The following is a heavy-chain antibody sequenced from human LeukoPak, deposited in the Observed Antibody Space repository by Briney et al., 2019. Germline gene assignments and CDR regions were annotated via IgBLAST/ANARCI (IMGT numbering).Heavy chain of an antibody. CDR1: GVSINTYF. D-gene: IGHD1/OR15-1a*01. CDR3: ASQLGGTTFH. V-gene: IGHV4-59*01. Sequence: PSETLSLTCTVSGVSINTYFWSWIRQPPGKGLEWIGYVYYNGITNYNPSLKSRVSISLDTSKNQLSLRLNSVTAAETAVYYCASQLGGTTFHWGQGTLVTVSS. CDR2: VYYNGIT. J-gene: IGHJ4*02.